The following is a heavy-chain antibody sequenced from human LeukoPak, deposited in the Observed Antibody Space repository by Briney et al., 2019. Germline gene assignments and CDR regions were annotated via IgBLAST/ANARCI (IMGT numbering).Heavy chain of an antibody. V-gene: IGHV1-2*02. Sequence: ASVKVSCKAAGFTFIDYCSHWVRQAPGQGPEWMGWIDLNNGATEYAPKFQGRVTITRDTPINTAYMELSSLTSDDTAVYYCARDSTAAAGSYFDYWGQGTLVTVSS. J-gene: IGHJ4*02. CDR3: ARDSTAAAGSYFDY. D-gene: IGHD6-13*01. CDR1: GFTFIDYC. CDR2: IDLNNGAT.